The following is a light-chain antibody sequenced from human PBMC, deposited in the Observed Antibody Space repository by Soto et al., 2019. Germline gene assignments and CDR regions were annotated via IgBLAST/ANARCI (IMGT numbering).Light chain of an antibody. CDR3: LQYNFWRPYS. V-gene: IGKV3-15*01. CDR2: DTY. CDR1: QSVGNS. J-gene: IGKJ2*03. Sequence: EIVMTQSPATLSLSPGGRATLSCRASQSVGNSLAWYQLKPGQVPRLLIFDTYTRATGTPARFSGSGSGAEFTLTISSLQSEDFAIYSCLQYNFWRPYSFGQGTKVDIK.